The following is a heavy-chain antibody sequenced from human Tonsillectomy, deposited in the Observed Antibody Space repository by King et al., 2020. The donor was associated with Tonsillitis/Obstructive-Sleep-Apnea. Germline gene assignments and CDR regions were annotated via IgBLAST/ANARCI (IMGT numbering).Heavy chain of an antibody. V-gene: IGHV3-43*02. CDR2: ISVDGGST. CDR3: AKGNGYNNWGAFDI. J-gene: IGHJ3*02. CDR1: GFTFDDYA. Sequence: VQLVESGGGVVQPGGSLRLSCAASGFTFDDYALHWVRQAPGKGLEWVSIISVDGGSTYYADSVKGRFTISRDNSKNSLYLQMNSLRTEDTALYYCAKGNGYNNWGAFDIWGQGTMVTVSS. D-gene: IGHD5-24*01.